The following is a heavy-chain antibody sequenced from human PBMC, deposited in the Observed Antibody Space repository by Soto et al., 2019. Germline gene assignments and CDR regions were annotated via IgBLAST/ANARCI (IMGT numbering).Heavy chain of an antibody. CDR3: PAGHYGDMGHLVFAS. J-gene: IGHJ4*02. D-gene: IGHD3-9*01. CDR2: ISYDSKNK. CDR1: GFSFSGYA. Sequence: QVRLVASGGGVVQPGGSLRLSCAASGFSFSGYAMHWVRQAPGKGLEWVAIISYDSKNKYYAESVKGRSTISRDNSRNTLSLQMNSVRPEHTAAFYCPAGHYGDMGHLVFASSGQGTVVTVSS. V-gene: IGHV3-30*04.